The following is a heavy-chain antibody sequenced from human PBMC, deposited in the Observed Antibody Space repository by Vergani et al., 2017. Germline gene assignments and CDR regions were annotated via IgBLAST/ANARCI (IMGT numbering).Heavy chain of an antibody. J-gene: IGHJ6*03. CDR1: GGSFSGYY. D-gene: IGHD6-13*01. V-gene: IGHV4-34*01. CDR2: INHSGST. CDR3: ARGPIAAARRPVYYMDV. Sequence: QVQLQQWGAGLLKPSETLSLTCAVYGGSFSGYYWSWIRQPPGKGLARIGEINHSGSTNYNPSLKSRVTISVDTSKNQFSLKLSSVTAADTAVYYCARGPIAAARRPVYYMDVWGKGTTVTVSS.